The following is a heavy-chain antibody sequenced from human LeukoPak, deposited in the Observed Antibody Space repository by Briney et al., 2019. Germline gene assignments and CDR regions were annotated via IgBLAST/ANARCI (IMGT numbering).Heavy chain of an antibody. CDR1: GFTFSSYA. V-gene: IGHV3-23*01. D-gene: IGHD6-6*01. Sequence: QSGGSLRLSCAASGFTFSSYALNWVRQAPGKGLEWVSTISGSGDSTYYAASMKGRFTISRDNSKNTLYLQMNSLRAEDTAIYYCAKDIAATWSYGMDVWGQGTTVTVSS. CDR2: ISGSGDST. J-gene: IGHJ6*02. CDR3: AKDIAATWSYGMDV.